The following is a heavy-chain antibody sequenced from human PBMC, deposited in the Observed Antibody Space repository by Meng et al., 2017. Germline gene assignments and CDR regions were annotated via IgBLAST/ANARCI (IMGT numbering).Heavy chain of an antibody. CDR3: ASSGITGYNSSWYTPFDY. V-gene: IGHV4-38-2*02. CDR1: GYSISSGYY. CDR2: IYHSGST. Sequence: SETLSLTCTVSGYSISSGYYWGWIRQPPGKGLEWIGSIYHSGSTYYNPSLKSRVTISVDTSKNQFSLKLSSVTAADTAVYYCASSGITGYNSSWYTPFDYWGQGTLVTVSS. J-gene: IGHJ4*02. D-gene: IGHD6-13*01.